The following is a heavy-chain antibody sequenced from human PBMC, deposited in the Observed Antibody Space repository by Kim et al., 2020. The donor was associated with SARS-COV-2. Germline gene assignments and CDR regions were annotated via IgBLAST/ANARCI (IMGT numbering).Heavy chain of an antibody. J-gene: IGHJ5*02. CDR3: ARPIAVAGWFDP. D-gene: IGHD6-19*01. CDR1: GFTFSSYS. Sequence: GGSLRLSCAASGFTFSSYSMNWVRQAPGKGLEWVSSISSSSSYIYYADSVKGRFTISRDNAKNSLYLQMNSLRAEDTAVYYCARPIAVAGWFDPWGQGTLVTVSS. V-gene: IGHV3-21*01. CDR2: ISSSSSYI.